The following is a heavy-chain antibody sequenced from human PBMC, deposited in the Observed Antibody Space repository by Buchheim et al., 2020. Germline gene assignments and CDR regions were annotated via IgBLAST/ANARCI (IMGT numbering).Heavy chain of an antibody. Sequence: VQLVESGGGVVQPGRSLRLSCAASGFTFSSYGMHWVRQAPGKGLEWVAVISYDGSNKYYADSVKGRFTISRDNSKNTLYLQMNSLRAEDTAVYYCAKDGDMDCSGGSCSAEYFQHWGQGTL. CDR3: AKDGDMDCSGGSCSAEYFQH. CDR2: ISYDGSNK. CDR1: GFTFSSYG. J-gene: IGHJ1*01. V-gene: IGHV3-30*18. D-gene: IGHD2-15*01.